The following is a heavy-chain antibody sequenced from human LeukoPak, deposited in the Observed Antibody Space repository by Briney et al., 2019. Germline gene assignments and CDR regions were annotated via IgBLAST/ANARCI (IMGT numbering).Heavy chain of an antibody. CDR3: ARTEPSGTTSH. D-gene: IGHD1-1*01. V-gene: IGHV4-59*01. J-gene: IGHJ4*02. Sequence: SETLSLTCTVSGGSITNYYWSWIRQPPGKGLEWIGYIYYSGSTNYNPSLKSRVTLSVDTSRNKFSLSLRSMPAADTAVYYCARTEPSGTTSHWGQGTLVTVSS. CDR2: IYYSGST. CDR1: GGSITNYY.